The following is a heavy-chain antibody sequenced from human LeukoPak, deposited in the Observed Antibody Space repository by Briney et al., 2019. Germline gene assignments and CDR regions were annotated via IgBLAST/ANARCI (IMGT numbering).Heavy chain of an antibody. Sequence: GASVKVSCKTSGYTFSNYDIYWVRQAPGQGLECMGWISAYNGDTRYAQILQGRFTMTTDTSTSTAYMELRSLTYDDTAVYYCARAGYCGDAGCRGGSAFDVWGQGTMVTVSS. CDR3: ARAGYCGDAGCRGGSAFDV. CDR1: GYTFSNYD. J-gene: IGHJ3*01. V-gene: IGHV1-18*01. CDR2: ISAYNGDT. D-gene: IGHD2-21*01.